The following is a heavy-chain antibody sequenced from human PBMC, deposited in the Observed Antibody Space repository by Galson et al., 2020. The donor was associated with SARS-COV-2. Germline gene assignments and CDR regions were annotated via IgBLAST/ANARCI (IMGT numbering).Heavy chain of an antibody. CDR1: GYSITSGYY. CDR3: ASHCSVGSCLSGYNWFDP. Sequence: SETLSLTCTVSGYSITSGYYWGWIRQSPGKGLEWIVSIYNSGSTYYKPSLKSRLTISLDTSKNQFSLKLSSVTAADTAVYYCASHCSVGSCLSGYNWFDPWGQGTLVTVSS. CDR2: IYNSGST. D-gene: IGHD2-15*01. V-gene: IGHV4-38-2*02. J-gene: IGHJ5*02.